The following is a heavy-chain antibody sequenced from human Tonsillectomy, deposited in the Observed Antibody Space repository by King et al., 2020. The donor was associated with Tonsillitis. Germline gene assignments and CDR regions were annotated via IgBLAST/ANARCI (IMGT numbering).Heavy chain of an antibody. CDR3: ARATDLAWVDP. D-gene: IGHD3-3*02. J-gene: IGHJ5*02. CDR2: IDWDDEK. CDR1: GFSLSTTGMR. V-gene: IGHV2-70*04. Sequence: VTLKESGPALVKPTQTLTLTCTFSGFSLSTTGMRVSWIRQPPGKALEWLARIDWDDEKFYSTSLRTRLTISRDTSRNQVVLTMTDMDPVDTATYYCARATDLAWVDPWGQGTLVTVSS.